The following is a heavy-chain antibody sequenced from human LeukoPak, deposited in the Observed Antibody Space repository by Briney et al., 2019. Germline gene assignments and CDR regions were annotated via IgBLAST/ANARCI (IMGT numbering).Heavy chain of an antibody. Sequence: GGSLRLSCAASGFTFSSYAMHWVRQAPGKGLEWVAVISYDGSNKYYADSVKGRFTISRDNSKNTLYLQMNSLRAEDTAVYYCAKQPTLRSAFDYWGQGTLVTVSS. CDR2: ISYDGSNK. D-gene: IGHD5-12*01. CDR3: AKQPTLRSAFDY. CDR1: GFTFSSYA. J-gene: IGHJ4*02. V-gene: IGHV3-30-3*02.